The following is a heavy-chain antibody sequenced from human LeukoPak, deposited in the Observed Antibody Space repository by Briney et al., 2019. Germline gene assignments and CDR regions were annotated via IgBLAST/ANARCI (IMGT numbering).Heavy chain of an antibody. CDR1: GFTFSNGW. Sequence: GGSLRLSCAASGFTFSNGWMSWVRQAPGKRLEWVGRIKSKSERGTTDYAAPVKGRFTISRDGSTNTVYLHMNSLKTEDTAVYFCTSNLYCSTSSCYTLDNWGQGTPVAVSP. J-gene: IGHJ4*02. CDR3: TSNLYCSTSSCYTLDN. CDR2: IKSKSERGTT. V-gene: IGHV3-15*01. D-gene: IGHD2-2*02.